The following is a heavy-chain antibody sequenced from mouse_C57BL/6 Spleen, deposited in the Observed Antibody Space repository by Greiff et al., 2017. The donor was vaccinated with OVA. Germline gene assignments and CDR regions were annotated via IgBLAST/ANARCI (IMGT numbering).Heavy chain of an antibody. V-gene: IGHV1-42*01. CDR2: INPSTGGT. J-gene: IGHJ2*01. CDR3: ARPARGVFDY. CDR1: GYSFTGYY. D-gene: IGHD3-3*01. Sequence: EVKLMESGPELVKPGASVKISCKASGYSFTGYYMNWVKQSPEKSLEWIGEINPSTGGTTYNQKFKAKATLTVDKSSSTAYMQLKSLTSEDSAVYYCARPARGVFDYWGQGTTLTVSS.